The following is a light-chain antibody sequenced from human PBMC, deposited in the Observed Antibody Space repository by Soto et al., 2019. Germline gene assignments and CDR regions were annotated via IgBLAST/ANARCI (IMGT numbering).Light chain of an antibody. CDR1: QNITNN. Sequence: IQMTQSASSLSASLXDRVTITCQASQNITNNLIXXHQKXXXXPNTXXXHAXKLAKAVTSRFSGSGSGRDFSFTITRMQRDYLLTYYCHQYYGLTPCPFGQGTRLEIK. CDR3: HQYYGLTPCP. J-gene: IGKJ5*01. CDR2: HAX. V-gene: IGKV1-33*01.